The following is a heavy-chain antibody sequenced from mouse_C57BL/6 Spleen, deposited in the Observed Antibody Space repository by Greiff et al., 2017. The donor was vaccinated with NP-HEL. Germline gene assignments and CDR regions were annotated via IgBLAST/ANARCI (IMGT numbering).Heavy chain of an antibody. D-gene: IGHD2-1*01. Sequence: VQLQQSGPELVKPGASVKISCKASGYAFSSSWMNWVKQRPGKGLEWIGRIYPGDGDTNYNGKFKGMATLTADKSSSTVSMQLSNLTSEDSAVYFWARKDYGNYYFDYWGQGTTLTVSS. J-gene: IGHJ2*01. CDR2: IYPGDGDT. CDR1: GYAFSSSW. V-gene: IGHV1-82*01. CDR3: ARKDYGNYYFDY.